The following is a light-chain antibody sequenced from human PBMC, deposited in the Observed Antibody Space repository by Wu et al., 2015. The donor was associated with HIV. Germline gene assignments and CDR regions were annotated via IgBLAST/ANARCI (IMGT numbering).Light chain of an antibody. CDR3: QQHGSSPWT. V-gene: IGKV3-20*01. J-gene: IGKJ1*01. CDR1: QSVGSSF. CDR2: GAS. Sequence: EIVLTQSPGTLSLSPGERATLSCRASQSVGSSFLAWYQQKPGLAPRLLIYGASSRATGIPDRFSGSGSGTDFTLTIYRLEPEDFAVYYCQQHGSSPWTFGQGTKVEIK.